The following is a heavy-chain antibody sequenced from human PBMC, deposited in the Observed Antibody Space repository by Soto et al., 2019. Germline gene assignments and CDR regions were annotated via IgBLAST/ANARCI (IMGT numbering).Heavy chain of an antibody. D-gene: IGHD1-26*01. V-gene: IGHV1-3*01. CDR1: GFTFSDTL. CDR2: INPANGNT. CDR3: ARDIVSVGPRANEAFDV. J-gene: IGHJ3*01. Sequence: VQSGAELKKPGASVNISCQASGFTFSDTLINWVRQGPGQRLEWMGWINPANGNTRYSEPFQDRVTISSLSSASTAYVALSDLTSEDTAVYYCARDIVSVGPRANEAFDVWGQGTMITVSS.